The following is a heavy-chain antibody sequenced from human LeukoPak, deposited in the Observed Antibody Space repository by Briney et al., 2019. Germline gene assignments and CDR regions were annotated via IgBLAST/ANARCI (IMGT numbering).Heavy chain of an antibody. CDR2: FDPEDGET. D-gene: IGHD3-22*01. CDR1: GYTFTSYG. Sequence: GASVKVSCKASGYTFTSYGISWVRQAPGKGLEWMGGFDPEDGETIYAQKFQGRVTMTEDTSTDTAYMELSSLRSEDTAVYYCATYYYDSSGYYRYNWFDPWGQGTLVTVSS. CDR3: ATYYYDSSGYYRYNWFDP. V-gene: IGHV1-24*01. J-gene: IGHJ5*02.